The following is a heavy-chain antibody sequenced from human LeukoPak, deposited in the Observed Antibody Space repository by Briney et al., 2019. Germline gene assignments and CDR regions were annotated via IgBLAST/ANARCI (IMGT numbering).Heavy chain of an antibody. Sequence: GASVKVSCKVSGYTLTELSMHWVRQAPGKGLEWMGGFDPEDGETIYAQKFQGRVTMTEDTSTDTAYMELSSLRSEDTAVYYCARGSSIVVVVAATDWFDPWGQGTLVTVSS. CDR1: GYTLTELS. CDR3: ARGSSIVVVVAATDWFDP. D-gene: IGHD2-15*01. V-gene: IGHV1-24*01. J-gene: IGHJ5*02. CDR2: FDPEDGET.